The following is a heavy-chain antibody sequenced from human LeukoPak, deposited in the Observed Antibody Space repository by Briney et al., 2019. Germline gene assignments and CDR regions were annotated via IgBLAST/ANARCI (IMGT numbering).Heavy chain of an antibody. J-gene: IGHJ5*02. CDR3: ARQLPTGTTGFDP. Sequence: GESLKISCKGSGYSFTSYWIGWVRQMPGKGLEWMGIIYPGDSDTRYSPSFQGQVTISADKSISTAYLQWSSLEASDTAMYYCARQLPTGTTGFDPWGQGTLVTVSS. D-gene: IGHD1-1*01. V-gene: IGHV5-51*01. CDR1: GYSFTSYW. CDR2: IYPGDSDT.